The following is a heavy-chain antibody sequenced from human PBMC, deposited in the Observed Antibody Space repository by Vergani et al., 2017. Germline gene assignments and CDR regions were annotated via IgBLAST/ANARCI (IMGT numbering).Heavy chain of an antibody. CDR2: INHSGST. V-gene: IGHV4-34*01. CDR1: GGSFSGYY. Sequence: QVQLQQWGAGLLKPSETLSLTCAVYGGSFSGYYWSWIRQPPGKGLEWIGEINHSGSTNYNPSLKSRVTISVDTSKNQFSLKLSSVTAADTAVYYCARGSLLWFGELSLYYYYYGMDVWGQGTTVTVSS. J-gene: IGHJ6*02. CDR3: ARGSLLWFGELSLYYYYYGMDV. D-gene: IGHD3-10*01.